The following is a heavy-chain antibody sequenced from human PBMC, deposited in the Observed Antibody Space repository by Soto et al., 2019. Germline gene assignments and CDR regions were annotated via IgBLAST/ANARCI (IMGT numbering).Heavy chain of an antibody. Sequence: QVQLVQSGAEVKKPGSSVKVSCKASGGTFSSYTITWVRQAPGQGLEWLGRIIPIFGVTNYAQKFQDRVTITADRSTTTACMELSRRRSEDTAVYYCVRDWESTTQTWGFGDSWGQGTLVTVSS. CDR3: VRDWESTTQTWGFGDS. V-gene: IGHV1-69*08. CDR2: IIPIFGVT. CDR1: GGTFSSYT. D-gene: IGHD1-1*01. J-gene: IGHJ4*02.